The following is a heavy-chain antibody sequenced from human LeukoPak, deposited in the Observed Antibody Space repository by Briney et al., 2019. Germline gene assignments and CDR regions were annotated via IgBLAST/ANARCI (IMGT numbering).Heavy chain of an antibody. CDR3: ARDRDTAIVTTHAFDF. J-gene: IGHJ3*01. D-gene: IGHD5-18*01. V-gene: IGHV1-2*02. CDR1: GYTFTAYY. Sequence: ASVKVSCKASGYTFTAYYMHWVRQAPGQGLEWMGWINPKSGGTNYAQKFQGRVTMNRDTSISTAYMELSRLWSDDTAVYYCARDRDTAIVTTHAFDFWGQGTMVSVSS. CDR2: INPKSGGT.